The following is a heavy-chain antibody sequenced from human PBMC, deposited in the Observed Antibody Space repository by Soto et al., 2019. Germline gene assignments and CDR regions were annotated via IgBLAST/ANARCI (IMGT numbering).Heavy chain of an antibody. V-gene: IGHV1-24*01. Sequence: GGSLKVSCKVFRYTLTELSIHWVRQAPGKGLEWMGGFDPEDGETIYAQKFQGRVTMTRDTSTSTVYMELSSLRSEDTAVYYCAGDLRKYQLLLRFRSTDYYYGMDVWG. D-gene: IGHD2-2*01. CDR2: FDPEDGET. J-gene: IGHJ6*02. CDR1: RYTLTELS. CDR3: AGDLRKYQLLLRFRSTDYYYGMDV.